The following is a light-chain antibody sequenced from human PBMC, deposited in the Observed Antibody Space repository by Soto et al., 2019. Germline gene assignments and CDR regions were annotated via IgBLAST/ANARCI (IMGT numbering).Light chain of an antibody. V-gene: IGKV3-20*01. CDR1: QSVGSRW. J-gene: IGKJ1*01. CDR3: QQYYSYRT. Sequence: ESVLTQSPGTVSLSPGERATLSCRASQSVGSRWLAWYQQKPGQAPRVLIYGGSNRATGIPDRFSGSGSGTAFTLTISRLETEDFAVYYCQQYYSYRTFGKGTKVE. CDR2: GGS.